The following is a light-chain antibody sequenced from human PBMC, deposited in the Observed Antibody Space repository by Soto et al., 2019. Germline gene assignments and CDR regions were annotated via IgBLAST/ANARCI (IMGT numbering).Light chain of an antibody. CDR2: EVS. CDR1: SSDVGGYSY. V-gene: IGLV2-14*01. CDR3: CSYTSSSTLYV. J-gene: IGLJ1*01. Sequence: QSVLTQPASVSGSPGQSITIPCTGTSSDVGGYSYVSWYQHHPGKVPKLMIYEVSNRPSGVSNRFSGSKSGNTASLTISGLQAEDEADYYCCSYTSSSTLYVFGTGTKVTVL.